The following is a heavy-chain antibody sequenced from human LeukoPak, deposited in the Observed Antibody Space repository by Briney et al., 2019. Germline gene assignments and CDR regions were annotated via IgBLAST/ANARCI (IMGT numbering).Heavy chain of an antibody. CDR2: ISSSGST. V-gene: IGHV4-39*07. J-gene: IGHJ4*02. CDR3: ARGGVRRELGLLPD. CDR1: GGSITTDKYF. Sequence: SETLSLTCTVSGGSITTDKYFWGWIRQSPGKGLEWIGTISSSGSTNYNPSLKSRVTISVDTSKNQFSLKLSSVTAADTAVYYCARGGVRRELGLLPDWGQGTLVTVSS. D-gene: IGHD3-16*01.